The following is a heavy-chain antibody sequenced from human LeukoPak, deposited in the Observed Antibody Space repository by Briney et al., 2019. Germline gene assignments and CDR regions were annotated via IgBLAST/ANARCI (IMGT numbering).Heavy chain of an antibody. D-gene: IGHD6-13*01. Sequence: ASVKVSCKASGYTFTSYYMHWVRQAPGQGLEWVGIINPSGGSTSYAQKFQGRVTMTRDTSTSTVYMELSSLRSEDTAVYYCAREQQLSRYYYYYYGMDVWGQGTLVTVSS. J-gene: IGHJ6*02. V-gene: IGHV1-46*01. CDR3: AREQQLSRYYYYYYGMDV. CDR1: GYTFTSYY. CDR2: INPSGGST.